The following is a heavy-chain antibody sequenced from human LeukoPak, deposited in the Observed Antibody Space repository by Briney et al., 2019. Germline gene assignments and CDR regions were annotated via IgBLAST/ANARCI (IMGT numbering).Heavy chain of an antibody. D-gene: IGHD4-23*01. V-gene: IGHV1-18*01. Sequence: ASVKVSCKASGYTFTSYGISWVRQAPGQGLEWMGWISAYNGNTNYAQKFQGRVTITADKSTSTAYMELSSLRSEDTAVYYCAREQRVGKGNWFDPWGQGTLVTVSS. CDR1: GYTFTSYG. CDR3: AREQRVGKGNWFDP. CDR2: ISAYNGNT. J-gene: IGHJ5*02.